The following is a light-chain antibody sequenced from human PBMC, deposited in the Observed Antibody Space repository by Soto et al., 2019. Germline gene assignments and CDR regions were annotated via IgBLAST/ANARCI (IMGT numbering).Light chain of an antibody. CDR1: SSDVGRYNY. Sequence: QSALTQPPSASGSPGQSVTISCTGTSSDVGRYNYVSWLQQHPGKAPKLMIYEVSKRPSGVPDRFSGSESGNTASLTVSGLQAEDEAEYYCTSYAGSNNYVVFGGGTKLTVL. CDR3: TSYAGSNNYVV. CDR2: EVS. J-gene: IGLJ2*01. V-gene: IGLV2-8*01.